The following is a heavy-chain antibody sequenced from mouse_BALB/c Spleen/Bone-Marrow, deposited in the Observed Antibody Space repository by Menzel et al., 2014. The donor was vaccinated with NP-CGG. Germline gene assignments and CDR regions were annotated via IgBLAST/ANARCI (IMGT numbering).Heavy chain of an antibody. CDR3: ARRGSMDY. V-gene: IGHV1-67*01. Sequence: VQLVESGAELMRPGVSVKISCKGSGYTFTDYSIHWVRQSHAKSLEWIGVISTYYGDANYNQKFKGKATMTVDKSSSTAYMELARLTSEDSAIYYYARRGSMDYWGQGTSVTVSS. J-gene: IGHJ4*01. CDR2: ISTYYGDA. CDR1: GYTFTDYS.